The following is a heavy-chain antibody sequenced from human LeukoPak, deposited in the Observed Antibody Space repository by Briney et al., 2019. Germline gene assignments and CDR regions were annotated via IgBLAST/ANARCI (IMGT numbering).Heavy chain of an antibody. J-gene: IGHJ5*02. CDR3: ARGDSRGYYGPGSYDNPKYNWFDP. CDR2: IYYSGST. D-gene: IGHD3-10*01. V-gene: IGHV4-59*11. CDR1: GGSISIHY. Sequence: SETLSLTCTAAGGSISIHYWSWIRQPPGKGREWIGYIYYSGSTNYNPSLKRRAPISVNTSKNQFSLKLSSVTAADTAVYYCARGDSRGYYGPGSYDNPKYNWFDPWGQGTLVTVSS.